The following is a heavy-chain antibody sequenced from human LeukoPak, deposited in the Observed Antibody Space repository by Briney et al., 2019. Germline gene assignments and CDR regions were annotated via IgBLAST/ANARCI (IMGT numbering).Heavy chain of an antibody. CDR2: INFDGSST. D-gene: IGHD1-26*01. V-gene: IGHV3-74*01. Sequence: PGGSLRLSCAASGFTFSSYEMNWVRQAPGKGLVWVSRINFDGSSTNYADSVKGRFTISRDNAKNTLYLQMNSLRAEDTAVYYCAKAGRSNQLRAPRYYFDYWGQGTLVTVSS. J-gene: IGHJ4*02. CDR1: GFTFSSYE. CDR3: AKAGRSNQLRAPRYYFDY.